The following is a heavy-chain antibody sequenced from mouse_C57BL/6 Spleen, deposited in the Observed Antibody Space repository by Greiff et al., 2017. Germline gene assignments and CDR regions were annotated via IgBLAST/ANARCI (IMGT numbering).Heavy chain of an antibody. CDR3: AREGYYGSSYLDY. V-gene: IGHV5-4*01. D-gene: IGHD1-1*01. CDR2: ISDGGSYT. Sequence: EVQLVESGGGLVKPGGSPKLSCAASGFTFTSYAMSWVRQTPEKRLEWVATISDGGSYTYYHDNVKGRFTISRENAKNNLYLQMSHLKSEDTAMYYCAREGYYGSSYLDYWGQGTTLTVSS. J-gene: IGHJ2*01. CDR1: GFTFTSYA.